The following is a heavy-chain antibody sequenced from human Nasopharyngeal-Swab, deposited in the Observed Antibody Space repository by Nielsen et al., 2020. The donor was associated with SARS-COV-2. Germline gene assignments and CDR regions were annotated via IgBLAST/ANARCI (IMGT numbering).Heavy chain of an antibody. CDR1: GYTFTGYY. CDR3: ARVGHHQYYDILTGFGPKHHYGMDV. Sequence: ASVKVSCKASGYTFTGYYMHWVRQAPGQGLERMGWINPNSGGTNYAQKFQGRVTMTRDTSISTAYMELSRLRSDDTAVYYCARVGHHQYYDILTGFGPKHHYGMDVWGQGTTVTVSS. V-gene: IGHV1-2*02. D-gene: IGHD3-9*01. J-gene: IGHJ6*02. CDR2: INPNSGGT.